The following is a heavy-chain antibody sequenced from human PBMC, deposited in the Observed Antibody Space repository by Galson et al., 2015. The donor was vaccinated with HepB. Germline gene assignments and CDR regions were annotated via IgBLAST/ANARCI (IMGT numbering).Heavy chain of an antibody. CDR2: IYYSGST. Sequence: SETLSLTCTVSGGSISSSSYYWGWIRQPPGKGLEWIGSIYYSGSTYYNPSLKSRVTISVDTSKNQFSLKLSSVTAADTAVYYCARQPFPRGYSYGYSFGPDYWGQGTLVTVSS. CDR1: GGSISSSSYY. CDR3: ARQPFPRGYSYGYSFGPDY. J-gene: IGHJ4*02. V-gene: IGHV4-39*01. D-gene: IGHD5-18*01.